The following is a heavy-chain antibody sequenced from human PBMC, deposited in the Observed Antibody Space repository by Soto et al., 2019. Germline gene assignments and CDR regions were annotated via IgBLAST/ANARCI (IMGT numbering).Heavy chain of an antibody. D-gene: IGHD6-19*01. CDR1: GFTFSSYT. Sequence: GGSLRLSCAASGFTFSSYTMNWVRQAPGKGLEWVSYISNGSSTIYYADSLKGRFTISRDNAGNSLYLQMNSLRAEDTAVYYCARGHSSGRGAFDISGQGTMVTVSS. CDR3: ARGHSSGRGAFDI. CDR2: ISNGSSTI. J-gene: IGHJ3*02. V-gene: IGHV3-48*01.